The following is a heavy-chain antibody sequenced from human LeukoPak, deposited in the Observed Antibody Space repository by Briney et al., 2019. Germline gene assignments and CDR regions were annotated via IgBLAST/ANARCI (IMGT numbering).Heavy chain of an antibody. CDR1: GYTLTELS. D-gene: IGHD1-26*01. CDR2: FDPEDGET. Sequence: ASVKASCKVSGYTLTELSMHWVRQAPGKGLEWMGGFDPEDGETIYAQKFQGRVTMTEGTSTDTAYMELSSLRSEDTAVYYCATDTHSGSYRWFDPWGQGTLVTVSS. CDR3: ATDTHSGSYRWFDP. J-gene: IGHJ5*02. V-gene: IGHV1-24*01.